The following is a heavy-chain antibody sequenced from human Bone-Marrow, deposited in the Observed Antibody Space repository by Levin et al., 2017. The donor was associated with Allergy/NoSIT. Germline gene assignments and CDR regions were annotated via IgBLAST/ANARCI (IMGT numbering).Heavy chain of an antibody. CDR1: GVTHSDQS. D-gene: IGHD5-12*01. J-gene: IGHJ4*02. V-gene: IGHV3-48*04. Sequence: PGGSLRLSCEVSGVTHSDQSMNWVRQAPGKGLEWVSYISGSSKTIFYADSVKGRFTISRDNAKNTLYLQMNSLRAEDTAVYYCVRDFIVARPAFLSLVGYWGLGTLVTVSS. CDR3: VRDFIVARPAFLSLVGY. CDR2: ISGSSKTI.